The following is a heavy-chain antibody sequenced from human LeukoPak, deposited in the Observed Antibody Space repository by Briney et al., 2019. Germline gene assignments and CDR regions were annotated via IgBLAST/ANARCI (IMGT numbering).Heavy chain of an antibody. Sequence: SETLSLTCTVSRGSISSSRYYWGWIRQPPGRGLEWIGSIYYSGSTYYNPSLKSRVTISVDTSKNQFSLKLSSVTAADTAVYYCARQLEMAIIADYFDYWGQGTLVTVSS. V-gene: IGHV4-39*01. CDR2: IYYSGST. J-gene: IGHJ4*02. CDR3: ARQLEMAIIADYFDY. D-gene: IGHD5-24*01. CDR1: RGSISSSRYY.